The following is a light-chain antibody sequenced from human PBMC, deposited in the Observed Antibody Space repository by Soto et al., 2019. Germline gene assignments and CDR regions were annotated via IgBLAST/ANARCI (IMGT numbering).Light chain of an antibody. CDR3: QSYDSSLSGWL. J-gene: IGLJ3*02. CDR2: GNS. CDR1: SSNIGAGYD. Sequence: QSVLTQPPSVSGAPGQRVTISCTGSSSNIGAGYDVHWYQQLPGTAPKLLIYGNSNRPSGVPDRFSGSKSGTSASLAITGLQAEDEADHYCQSYDSSLSGWLFGGGTKLTVL. V-gene: IGLV1-40*01.